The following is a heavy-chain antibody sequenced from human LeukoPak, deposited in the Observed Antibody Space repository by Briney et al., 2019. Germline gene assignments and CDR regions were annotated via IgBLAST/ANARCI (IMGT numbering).Heavy chain of an antibody. CDR3: ARDHSPRLDHYDSSSSPAY. D-gene: IGHD3-22*01. Sequence: GGSLRLSCEASGFTFSSYSMNWVRQAPGKGLEWVSSISSSSSYIYYADSVKGRFTISRDNAKNSLYLQMNSLRAEDTAVYYCARDHSPRLDHYDSSSSPAYWGQGTLVTVSS. CDR2: ISSSSSYI. CDR1: GFTFSSYS. V-gene: IGHV3-21*01. J-gene: IGHJ4*02.